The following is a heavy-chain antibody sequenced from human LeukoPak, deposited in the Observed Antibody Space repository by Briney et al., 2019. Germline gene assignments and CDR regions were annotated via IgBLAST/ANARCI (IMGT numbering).Heavy chain of an antibody. Sequence: ASVTVSCKASGGTFSSYAISWVRQAPGQGLEWMRGIIPIFGTANYAQKFQGRVTITTDESTSTAYMELSSLRSEDTAVYYCARAAIFDYYMDVWGKGTTVTVSS. D-gene: IGHD2-21*02. V-gene: IGHV1-69*05. CDR3: ARAAIFDYYMDV. CDR2: IIPIFGTA. J-gene: IGHJ6*03. CDR1: GGTFSSYA.